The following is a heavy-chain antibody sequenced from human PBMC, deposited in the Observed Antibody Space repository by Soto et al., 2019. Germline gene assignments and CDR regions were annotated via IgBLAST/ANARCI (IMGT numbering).Heavy chain of an antibody. CDR1: VCSFTSYW. CDR2: TYPGDSDT. J-gene: IGHJ6*02. CDR3: AAYSGSFYYGMDV. V-gene: IGHV5-51*01. Sequence: GDSLKISCKASVCSFTSYWIGWVRQMPGKGLEWMGITYPGDSDTRYSPSFQGQVTISADKSISTAYLQWSSLKASDTAMYYCAAYSGSFYYGMDVWGQGTTVTVSS. D-gene: IGHD1-26*01.